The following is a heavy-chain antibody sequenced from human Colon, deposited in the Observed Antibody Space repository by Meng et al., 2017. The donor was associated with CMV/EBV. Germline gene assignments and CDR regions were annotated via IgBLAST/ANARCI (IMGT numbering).Heavy chain of an antibody. D-gene: IGHD4-23*01. CDR1: GFTFSSFD. J-gene: IGHJ4*02. Sequence: GGSLRLSCAASGFTFSSFDMSWVRQAPGKGLEWVSTIRGSGGDTYYAGSVKGRFTISRDNSKNTVYFQMNSLRADDTAVYYCAKAPYDYDDNSYYFDYWGQGTLVTVSS. CDR2: IRGSGGDT. CDR3: AKAPYDYDDNSYYFDY. V-gene: IGHV3-23*01.